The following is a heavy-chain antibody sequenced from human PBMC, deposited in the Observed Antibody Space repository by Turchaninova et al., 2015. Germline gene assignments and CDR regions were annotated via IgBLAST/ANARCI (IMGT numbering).Heavy chain of an antibody. Sequence: GEFMRLAGESSGFTLGKYGVGWGGQAPGKGLEWVSVISGSGGGTYYAGSVEGRFTISRDYSKNTLFLQMNSLRAEDTAVYFCARAAIDTNVVRSPLGYWGQGTLVTVSS. V-gene: IGHV3-23*01. J-gene: IGHJ4*02. D-gene: IGHD2-21*01. CDR3: ARAAIDTNVVRSPLGY. CDR1: GFTLGKYG. CDR2: ISGSGGGT.